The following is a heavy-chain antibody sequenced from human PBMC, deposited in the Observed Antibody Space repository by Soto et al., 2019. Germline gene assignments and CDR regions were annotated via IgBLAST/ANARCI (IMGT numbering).Heavy chain of an antibody. CDR1: GFTFSSYA. CDR2: ISYDGSNK. Sequence: GGSLRLSCAASGFTFSSYAMHWVRQAPGKGLEWVAVISYDGSNKYYADSVKGRFTISRDNSKNTLYLQMNSLRAEDTAVYYCARGSGRPHLPYYYYGMDVWGQGTTVTVSS. J-gene: IGHJ6*02. D-gene: IGHD3-10*01. V-gene: IGHV3-30-3*01. CDR3: ARGSGRPHLPYYYYGMDV.